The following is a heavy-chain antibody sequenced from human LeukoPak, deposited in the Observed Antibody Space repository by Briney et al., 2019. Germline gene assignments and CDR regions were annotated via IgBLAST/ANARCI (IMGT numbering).Heavy chain of an antibody. Sequence: GGSLRLSCAASGFTVTRKYMSWVRQAPGKGLEWVSVIYSGGSTYYADSVKGRFTISRDSSKNTLYLQMSSLRAEDTAVYYCATRPSGDYPYFDYWGRGTLVTVSS. CDR3: ATRPSGDYPYFDY. V-gene: IGHV3-66*01. CDR1: GFTVTRKY. CDR2: IYSGGST. J-gene: IGHJ4*02. D-gene: IGHD4-17*01.